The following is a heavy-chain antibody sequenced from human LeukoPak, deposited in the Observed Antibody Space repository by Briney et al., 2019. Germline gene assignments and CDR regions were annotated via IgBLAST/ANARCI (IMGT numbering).Heavy chain of an antibody. J-gene: IGHJ4*02. CDR1: GFTFSSYW. CDR2: IKQDGSEK. CDR3: ARDRGPRVSSSTSGFDY. Sequence: GGSLRLSCAASGFTFSSYWMSWVRQAPGKGLEWVANIKQDGSEKYYVDSVKGRFTISRDNAKNSLYLQMNSLRAEDTAVYYCARDRGPRVSSSTSGFDYWGQGTLVTVSS. V-gene: IGHV3-7*01. D-gene: IGHD2-2*01.